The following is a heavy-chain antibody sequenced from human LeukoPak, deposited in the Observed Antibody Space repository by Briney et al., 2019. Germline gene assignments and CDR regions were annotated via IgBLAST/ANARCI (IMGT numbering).Heavy chain of an antibody. V-gene: IGHV3-7*03. CDR2: IKQDETEK. D-gene: IGHD4-17*01. J-gene: IGHJ4*02. CDR3: AKDAYGDYVVYYFDY. CDR1: GFTFSNFW. Sequence: GGSLRLSCTASGFTFSNFWMGWVRQAPGKGLEWVANIKQDETEKLYLGSVKGRFAISRDNSKNTLYLQMNSLRAEDTAVYYCAKDAYGDYVVYYFDYWGQGTLVTVSS.